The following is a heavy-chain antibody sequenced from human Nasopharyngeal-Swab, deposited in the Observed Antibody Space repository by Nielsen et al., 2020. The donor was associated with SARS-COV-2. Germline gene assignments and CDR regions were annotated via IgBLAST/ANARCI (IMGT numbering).Heavy chain of an antibody. Sequence: GESLKISCAASGFTFSSYWMSWVRQAPVKGLEWVAHIKQSGSGQYYVDSVKGRFTISRDNAKNSLSLQMNSLRAEDTAVYYCARYCSTTSCPRGFDYWGQGTLVTVSS. CDR1: GFTFSSYW. D-gene: IGHD2-2*01. J-gene: IGHJ4*02. V-gene: IGHV3-7*01. CDR2: IKQSGSGQ. CDR3: ARYCSTTSCPRGFDY.